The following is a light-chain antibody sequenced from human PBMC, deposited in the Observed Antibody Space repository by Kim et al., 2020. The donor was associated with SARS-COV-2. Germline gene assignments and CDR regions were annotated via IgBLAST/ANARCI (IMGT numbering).Light chain of an antibody. CDR3: QQYSNWRT. J-gene: IGKJ1*01. CDR2: GAS. Sequence: VSPGDRATPSCRASQYVGSSKLAWYQQKPGQVPRLLIYGASTRATGIPARFSGSGSGTEFTLTISSLQSEDFAVYYCQQYSNWRTFGQGTKVDIK. CDR1: QYVGSSK. V-gene: IGKV3-15*01.